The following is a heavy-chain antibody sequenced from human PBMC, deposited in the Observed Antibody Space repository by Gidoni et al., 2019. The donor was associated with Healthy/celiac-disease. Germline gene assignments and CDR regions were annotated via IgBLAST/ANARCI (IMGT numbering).Heavy chain of an antibody. J-gene: IGHJ6*02. Sequence: QVQLQASGPGLVSPSETLSLTCTVSGGPISSYYWCWIRQPPGKGLEWVGYIYYSGSTSYNPSRKSRVTISVDTSKNQFSLKLSSVTAADTAVYYCARVTRRAYYGMDVWGQGTTVTVSS. V-gene: IGHV4-59*01. CDR2: IYYSGST. CDR3: ARVTRRAYYGMDV. CDR1: GGPISSYY.